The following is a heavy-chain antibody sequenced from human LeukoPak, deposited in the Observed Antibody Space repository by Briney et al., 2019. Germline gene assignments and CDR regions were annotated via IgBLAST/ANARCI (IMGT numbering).Heavy chain of an antibody. Sequence: SETLSLTCSVSGDSIRGSTYYWGWIRQPPGKDLEWIGNIYFSGTTLYNPSLKGRVTLSIDTSKNQSSLKLNSLTAADTAVYQCAGVVVTGLSSDYWGQGTLVTVSA. CDR2: IYFSGTT. V-gene: IGHV4-39*01. CDR1: GDSIRGSTYY. CDR3: AGVVVTGLSSDY. J-gene: IGHJ4*02. D-gene: IGHD2-21*02.